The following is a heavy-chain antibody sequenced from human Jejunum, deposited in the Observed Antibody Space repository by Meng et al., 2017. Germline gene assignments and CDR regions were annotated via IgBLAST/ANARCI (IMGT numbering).Heavy chain of an antibody. CDR1: GFTFYRYG. CDR2: MWSDGTHE. V-gene: IGHV3-33*01. CDR3: ARDGVEFSYGRYFDS. Sequence: QGRLVESGGGVFQPKTSLRLSCVASGFTFYRYGVHWVRQAPGKGLEWVASMWSDGTHENYAASVKGRFSISRDNSRNTLFLQMNSLRAEDTAVYFCARDGVEFSYGRYFDSWGQGTLVTVSS. J-gene: IGHJ4*02. D-gene: IGHD5-18*01.